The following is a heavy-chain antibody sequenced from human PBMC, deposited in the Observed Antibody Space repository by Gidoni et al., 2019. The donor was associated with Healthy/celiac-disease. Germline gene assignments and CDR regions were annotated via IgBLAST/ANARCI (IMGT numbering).Heavy chain of an antibody. D-gene: IGHD2-2*01. Sequence: QVQLVQSGAEVKKPGASVTVSCTASGYTFTSYAMHWVRQAPGQRLEWMGWINAGNGNTKYSQKFQGRVTITRDTSASTAYMELSSLRSEDTAVYYCARRGQAITNYCDYWGQGTLVTVSS. CDR1: GYTFTSYA. CDR2: INAGNGNT. CDR3: ARRGQAITNYCDY. V-gene: IGHV1-3*01. J-gene: IGHJ4*02.